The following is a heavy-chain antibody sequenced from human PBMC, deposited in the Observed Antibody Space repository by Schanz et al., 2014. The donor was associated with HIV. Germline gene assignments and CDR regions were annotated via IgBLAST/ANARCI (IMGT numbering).Heavy chain of an antibody. CDR3: AKEWYYGSGSMDYGLDV. CDR2: IWYDGSNK. Sequence: VQLVESGGDLVQPGGSLRLSCAASGFTFSSYGMHWVRQAPGKGLEWVAVIWYDGSNKYYTDSVKGRFTLSRDNSENTVYLQMNSLRAEDTAVYYCAKEWYYGSGSMDYGLDVWGQGTTVTVSS. J-gene: IGHJ6*02. D-gene: IGHD3-10*01. V-gene: IGHV3-30*02. CDR1: GFTFSSYG.